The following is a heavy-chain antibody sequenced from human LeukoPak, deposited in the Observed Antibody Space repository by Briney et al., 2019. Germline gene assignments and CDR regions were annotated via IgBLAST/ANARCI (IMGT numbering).Heavy chain of an antibody. J-gene: IGHJ4*02. D-gene: IGHD3-22*01. CDR3: ARDQNYYDSSGQFDY. CDR1: GFTFSSYA. CDR2: ISYDGSNK. Sequence: PGGSLRLSCAASGFTFSSYAMHWVRQAPGKGLEWVAVISYDGSNKYYAGSVKGRFTISRDNSKNTLYLQMNSLRAEDTAVYYCARDQNYYDSSGQFDYWGQGTLVTVSS. V-gene: IGHV3-30*04.